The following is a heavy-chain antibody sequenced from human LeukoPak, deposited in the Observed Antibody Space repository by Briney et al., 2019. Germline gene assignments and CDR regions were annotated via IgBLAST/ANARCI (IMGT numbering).Heavy chain of an antibody. CDR3: ATRRVGATRIDY. Sequence: PGGSLRLSCAASGFTVSSNYMSWVRQAPGKGLEWVSAIYSGGSTYYADSVKGRFTISRDNSKNTLYLQMNSLRAEDTAVYYCATRRVGATRIDYWGQGTLVTVSS. J-gene: IGHJ4*02. CDR2: IYSGGST. V-gene: IGHV3-53*01. CDR1: GFTVSSNY. D-gene: IGHD1-26*01.